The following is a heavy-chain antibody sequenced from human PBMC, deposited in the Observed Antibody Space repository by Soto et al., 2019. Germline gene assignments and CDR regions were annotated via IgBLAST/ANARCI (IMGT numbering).Heavy chain of an antibody. CDR3: ARGVDTAMAYRVSILPV. Sequence: ASVKVSCKASGYTFTSYDINWVRQATGQGLEWMGWMNPNSGNTGYAQKFQGRVTMTRNTSISTAYMELSSLRSEDTAVYYCARGVDTAMAYRVSILPVWGKGTTVTVSS. CDR2: MNPNSGNT. J-gene: IGHJ6*04. V-gene: IGHV1-8*01. CDR1: GYTFTSYD. D-gene: IGHD5-18*01.